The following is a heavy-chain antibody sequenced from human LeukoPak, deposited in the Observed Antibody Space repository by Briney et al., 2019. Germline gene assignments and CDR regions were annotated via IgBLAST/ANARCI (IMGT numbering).Heavy chain of an antibody. D-gene: IGHD6-13*01. CDR1: GYSFPTYW. J-gene: IGHJ4*02. Sequence: GESLKISCKSSGYSFPTYWIGWVRQMPGKGLEWMGIIYPSDSDTRYSPSFQGQVTISADKSISTAYLQWSSLKASDTAMYYCARSRYSSSWYELVDYWGQGTLLTVSS. V-gene: IGHV5-51*01. CDR3: ARSRYSSSWYELVDY. CDR2: IYPSDSDT.